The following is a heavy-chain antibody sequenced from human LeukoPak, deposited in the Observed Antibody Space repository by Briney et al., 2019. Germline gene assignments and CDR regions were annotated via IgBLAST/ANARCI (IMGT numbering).Heavy chain of an antibody. CDR3: AHSPRGYSYGYVDY. Sequence: SGPTLVKPTQTLTLTRTFSGFSLSTSGVGVGWIRQPPGKALEWLALIYWNDDKRYSPSLKSRLTITKDTSKNQVVLTMTNMDPVDTATYYCAHSPRGYSYGYVDYWGQGTLVTVSS. V-gene: IGHV2-5*01. D-gene: IGHD5-18*01. CDR2: IYWNDDK. J-gene: IGHJ4*02. CDR1: GFSLSTSGVG.